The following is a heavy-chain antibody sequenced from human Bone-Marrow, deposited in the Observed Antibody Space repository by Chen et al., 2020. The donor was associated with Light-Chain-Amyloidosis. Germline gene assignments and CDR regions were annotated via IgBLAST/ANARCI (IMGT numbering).Heavy chain of an antibody. CDR3: ARRRDGYNFDY. J-gene: IGHJ4*02. CDR2: IYPDDSDA. Sequence: EVQLKQSGPEVKKHGESLKISCKGAGYTFPNYWIGWVRQMPGKGLEWMGVIYPDDSDARYSPSFEGQVTISADKSITTAYLQWRSLKASDTAMYYCARRRDGYNFDYWGQGTLVTVSS. CDR1: GYTFPNYW. D-gene: IGHD5-12*01. V-gene: IGHV5-51*01.